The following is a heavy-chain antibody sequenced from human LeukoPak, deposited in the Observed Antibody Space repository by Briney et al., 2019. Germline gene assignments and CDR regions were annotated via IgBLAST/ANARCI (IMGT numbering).Heavy chain of an antibody. D-gene: IGHD2-2*01. CDR3: ARAPDIVVVPAALGYMYV. CDR2: INHSGST. V-gene: IGHV4-34*01. Sequence: SETLSLTCAVYGGSFSGYYWSWIRQPPGKGLEWIGEINHSGSTNYNPSLKSRVTISVDMSKNQFSLKLSSVTAADTAVYYCARAPDIVVVPAALGYMYVWGKGTTVTVSS. CDR1: GGSFSGYY. J-gene: IGHJ6*03.